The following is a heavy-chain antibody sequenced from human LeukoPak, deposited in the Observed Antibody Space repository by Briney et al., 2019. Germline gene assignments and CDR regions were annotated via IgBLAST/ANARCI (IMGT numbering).Heavy chain of an antibody. Sequence: PSQTLSLTCTVSGGSISSGSYYWSWIRQPAGKGLEWIGRIYTSGSTNYNPSLKSRVTISVDTSKNQFSLKLSSVTAADTAVYYCARRWFYAFDIWGQGTMVTVSS. J-gene: IGHJ3*02. CDR1: GGSISSGSYY. CDR3: ARRWFYAFDI. D-gene: IGHD4-23*01. V-gene: IGHV4-61*02. CDR2: IYTSGST.